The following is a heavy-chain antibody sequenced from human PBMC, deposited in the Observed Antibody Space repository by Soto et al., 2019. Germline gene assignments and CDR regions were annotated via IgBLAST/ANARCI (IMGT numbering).Heavy chain of an antibody. J-gene: IGHJ3*02. Sequence: QVQLQESGPGLVKPSETLSLTCTVSGGSISSYYWSWIRQPPGKGLEWIGYIYYSGSTNYNPSLKSRVTISVDTSKNQFSLKLSSVTAADTAVYYCARSNPQFYGDYGAFDIWGQGTMVTVSS. CDR3: ARSNPQFYGDYGAFDI. V-gene: IGHV4-59*01. CDR2: IYYSGST. CDR1: GGSISSYY. D-gene: IGHD4-17*01.